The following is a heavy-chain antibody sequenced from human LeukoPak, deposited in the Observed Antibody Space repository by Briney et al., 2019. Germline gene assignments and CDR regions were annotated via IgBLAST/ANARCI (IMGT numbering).Heavy chain of an antibody. V-gene: IGHV3-23*01. CDR3: AKGGYFAFET. CDR1: GFTFSTYD. Sequence: PGGSLRLSCAASGFTFSTYDMQWGRQAPGKGLEWVSGINRSGRTYYTDSVKGRFTISRDNSKNTLYLQMNSLRAEDTAVYYCAKGGYFAFETWGQGTMVAVSS. D-gene: IGHD2-2*03. J-gene: IGHJ3*02. CDR2: INRSGRT.